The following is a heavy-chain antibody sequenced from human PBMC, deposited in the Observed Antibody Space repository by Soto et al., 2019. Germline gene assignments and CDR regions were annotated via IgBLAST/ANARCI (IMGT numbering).Heavy chain of an antibody. CDR2: IRGSGDST. Sequence: EVQLLESGGGLVQPGGSLRLSCAASGFSFSSYAMNWVRQAPGKGLEWVSVIRGSGDSTYYADSVKGRFTISRDNSKNTLYLQMISLRGGDTAVYYCARRSSSWDFDYWGEGALVIVSS. J-gene: IGHJ4*02. V-gene: IGHV3-23*01. CDR1: GFSFSSYA. CDR3: ARRSSSWDFDY. D-gene: IGHD2-2*01.